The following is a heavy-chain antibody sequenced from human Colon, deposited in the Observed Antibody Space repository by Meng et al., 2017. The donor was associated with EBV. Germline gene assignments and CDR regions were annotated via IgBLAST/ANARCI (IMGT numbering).Heavy chain of an antibody. V-gene: IGHV4-30-4*01. Sequence: QGHRQRSGTGLEEPSQPLTPTCAASGGSMGRGTSAWISGGRPPGKGLEWIGYIHHSGSAYYNPSLKSRVSISVETSKNQFSLNLSTMTAADPAVYYCASVDHIPRRSYFDYWGQGTLVTVSS. CDR2: IHHSGSA. J-gene: IGHJ4*02. D-gene: IGHD2-21*01. CDR1: GGSMGRGTSA. CDR3: ASVDHIPRRSYFDY.